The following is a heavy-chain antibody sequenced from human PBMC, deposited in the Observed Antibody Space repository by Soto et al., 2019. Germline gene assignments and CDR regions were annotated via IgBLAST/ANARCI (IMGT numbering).Heavy chain of an antibody. CDR2: ISYDDNNK. J-gene: IGHJ6*02. CDR3: AHDILTDRYYYYGMDV. V-gene: IGHV3-30*03. Sequence: QVQLVESGGGVVQPGRSLRLSCAASGFTFSSYGMHWVRQAPGKGLEWVAVISYDDNNKYYADSVKARFTISRDNSKNTLYLQMNGMRAEDTAIYYCAHDILTDRYYYYGMDVWGQGTKVTVSS. D-gene: IGHD3-9*01. CDR1: GFTFSSYG.